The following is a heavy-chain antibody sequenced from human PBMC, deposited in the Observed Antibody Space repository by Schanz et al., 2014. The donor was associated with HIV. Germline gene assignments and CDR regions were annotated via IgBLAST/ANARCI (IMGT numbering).Heavy chain of an antibody. J-gene: IGHJ4*02. CDR2: ISAYNGNT. Sequence: QVQLVQSGAEVKKPGASVKVSCKASGYTFTIYGINWVRQAPGQGLEWMGWISAYNGNTNYAQKLQGRVTRTTDTSTSTAFMELRSLRSDDTAVYYCARVNKDIGGYYLDYWGQGTLVTVSS. CDR3: ARVNKDIGGYYLDY. V-gene: IGHV1-18*01. CDR1: GYTFTIYG. D-gene: IGHD2-15*01.